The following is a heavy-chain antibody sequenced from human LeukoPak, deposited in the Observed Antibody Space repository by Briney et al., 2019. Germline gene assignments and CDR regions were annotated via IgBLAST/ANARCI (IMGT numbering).Heavy chain of an antibody. V-gene: IGHV3-11*01. D-gene: IGHD4/OR15-4a*01. CDR3: ARERLGSYGAE. Sequence: IPGGSLRLSCAASGFSFSDYYMTWIRQAPGKGLEWLSYISSTGTTTHYADSVKGRFTISRDNAKNSLYLQINSLRAEDTAVYYCARERLGSYGAEWGQGTLVTVSA. J-gene: IGHJ4*02. CDR1: GFSFSDYY. CDR2: ISSTGTTT.